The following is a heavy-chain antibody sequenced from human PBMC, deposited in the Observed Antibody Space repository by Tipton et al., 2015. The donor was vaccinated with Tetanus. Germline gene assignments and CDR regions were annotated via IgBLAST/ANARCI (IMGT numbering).Heavy chain of an antibody. J-gene: IGHJ6*02. CDR3: ARLSGYCTNGVCLKYYYGMDV. V-gene: IGHV4-59*12. CDR2: ISYSGST. CDR1: GGSISSYY. D-gene: IGHD2-8*01. Sequence: TLSLTCTVSGGSISSYYWSWIRQPPGKGLEWIGFISYSGSTNYSPSLKSRVTISVDTSKNQFSLKLSSVTAADTAVYYCARLSGYCTNGVCLKYYYGMDVWGQGTTVTVSS.